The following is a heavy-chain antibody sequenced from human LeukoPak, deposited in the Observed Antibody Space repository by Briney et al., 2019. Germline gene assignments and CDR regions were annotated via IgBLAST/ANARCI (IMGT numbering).Heavy chain of an antibody. CDR1: GGSFSGYY. V-gene: IGHV4-34*01. CDR3: ARRGYYGSGSYYNGPDY. D-gene: IGHD3-10*01. J-gene: IGHJ4*02. CDR2: INHSGST. Sequence: KSSETLSLTCAVYGGSFSGYYWSWIRQPPGKGLEWIGEINHSGSTNYNPSLKSRVTISVDTSKNQFSLKLSSVTAADTAVYYCARRGYYGSGSYYNGPDYWGQGTLVTVSS.